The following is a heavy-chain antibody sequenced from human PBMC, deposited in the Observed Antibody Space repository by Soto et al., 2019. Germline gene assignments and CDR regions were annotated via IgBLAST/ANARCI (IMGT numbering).Heavy chain of an antibody. D-gene: IGHD3-16*01. CDR1: DDSSSNYK. Sequence: QVQLQESGPGLVKPSETLSLTCTVSDDSSSNYKWSWIRQPPGRRLEWIGYIDSNGGTSYNPSLQSRVTITIDTSTKQFFLKLSAVTAADTAVYYCVRQGFVRRHGLVDVWGQGTTVTVSS. J-gene: IGHJ6*02. V-gene: IGHV4-59*08. CDR3: VRQGFVRRHGLVDV. CDR2: IDSNGGT.